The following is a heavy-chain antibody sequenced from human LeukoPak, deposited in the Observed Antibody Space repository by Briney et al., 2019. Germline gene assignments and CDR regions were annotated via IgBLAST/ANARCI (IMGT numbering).Heavy chain of an antibody. CDR3: ARGRSSMVRGYYYYYMDV. J-gene: IGHJ6*03. CDR1: GGSIRGYY. CDR2: IYSSGST. V-gene: IGHV4-59*01. D-gene: IGHD3-10*01. Sequence: PSETLSLTCNVSGGSIRGYYWSWIRQPPGKGLEWIGYIYSSGSTNYNPSLKSRVTMSVDTSKNQFSLKVSSVTAADTAVYYCARGRSSMVRGYYYYYMDVWGKGTTVTISS.